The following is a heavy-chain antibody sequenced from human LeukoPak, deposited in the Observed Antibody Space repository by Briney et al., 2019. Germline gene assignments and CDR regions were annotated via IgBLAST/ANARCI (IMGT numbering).Heavy chain of an antibody. CDR3: ARSQGYYGSGSYSEGNWFDP. Sequence: GRSLRLSCAASGFTFSSYAVHWVRQAPGKGLEGVAVISYDGSNKYYADSVKGRFTISRDNSKNTLYLQMNSLRAEDTAVYYCARSQGYYGSGSYSEGNWFDPWGQGTLVTVSS. V-gene: IGHV3-30*04. D-gene: IGHD3-10*01. CDR1: GFTFSSYA. J-gene: IGHJ5*02. CDR2: ISYDGSNK.